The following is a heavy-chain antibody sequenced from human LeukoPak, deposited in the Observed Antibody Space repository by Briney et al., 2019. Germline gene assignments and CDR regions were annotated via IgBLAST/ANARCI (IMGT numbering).Heavy chain of an antibody. J-gene: IGHJ3*01. CDR3: AKPVVDFSASYYMGL. D-gene: IGHD3-10*01. CDR2: IYVSGST. Sequence: SETLSLTFTVSGDSLRNYDWSWIRQSPGKGLEWIGYIYVSGSTSYNPPLKSRVTISVDTSKNQFSLKLSSVTAADTAVSYFAKPVVDFSASYYMGLWGQERMVTVSS. V-gene: IGHV4-59*01. CDR1: GDSLRNYD.